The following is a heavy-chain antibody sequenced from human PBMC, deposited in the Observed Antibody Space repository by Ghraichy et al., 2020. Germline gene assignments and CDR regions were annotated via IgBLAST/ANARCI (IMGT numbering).Heavy chain of an antibody. CDR1: GFSLTTNEVG. D-gene: IGHD3-3*01. V-gene: IGHV2-5*01. J-gene: IGHJ4*02. CDR3: VYSPQLFWSGQQV. CDR2: IYWNGDT. Sequence: SGPTLVKPTQTLTVTCACSGFSLTTNEVGVGWIRQPPGKALEWLGLIYWNGDTRYRPSPKTRLTISKVTSANRVVLIMTNMDPADTATYYCVYSPQLFWSGQQVWGQGTLVTVSS.